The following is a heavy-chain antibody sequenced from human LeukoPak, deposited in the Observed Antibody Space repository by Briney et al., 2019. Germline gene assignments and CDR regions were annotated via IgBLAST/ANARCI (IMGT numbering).Heavy chain of an antibody. D-gene: IGHD2-2*01. CDR1: GGSISSYY. CDR3: ARQWQSTGFDY. CDR2: IYTTCST. J-gene: IGHJ4*02. V-gene: IGHV4-4*07. Sequence: SETLSLTCTVSGGSISSYYWSWIRQPAGQGLELIGRIYTTCSTNYDPSLESRVTISVDKSKNQFSLKLTSVTAADTAMDYYARQWQSTGFDYWGQRTLVTVSS.